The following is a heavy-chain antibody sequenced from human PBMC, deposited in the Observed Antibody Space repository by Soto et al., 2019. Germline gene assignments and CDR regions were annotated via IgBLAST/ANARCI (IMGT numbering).Heavy chain of an antibody. J-gene: IGHJ4*02. CDR1: GGSISSSSYY. V-gene: IGHV4-39*02. CDR2: IYYSGST. D-gene: IGHD2-2*03. Sequence: SETLSLTCTVSGGSISSSSYYWGWIRQPPGKGLEWIGSIYYSGSTYYNPSLKSRVTISVDTSKNQFSLKLSSVTAADTAVYYCAKDGYWRNYFDYWGQGTLVTVSS. CDR3: AKDGYWRNYFDY.